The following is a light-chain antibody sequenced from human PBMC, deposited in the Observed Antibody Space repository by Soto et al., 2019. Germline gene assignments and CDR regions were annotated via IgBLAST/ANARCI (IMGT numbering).Light chain of an antibody. CDR2: EVR. J-gene: IGLJ1*01. CDR1: SSDIGDYNF. Sequence: QSVLTQPASVSGSPGQSITISCTGTSSDIGDYNFVSWYQQHPGKAPKHMIFEVRDRPSGISSRFSGSKSGNTASLTISGLQTEDEADYYCSSFSMSSTLYVFGTGTKVTVL. V-gene: IGLV2-14*01. CDR3: SSFSMSSTLYV.